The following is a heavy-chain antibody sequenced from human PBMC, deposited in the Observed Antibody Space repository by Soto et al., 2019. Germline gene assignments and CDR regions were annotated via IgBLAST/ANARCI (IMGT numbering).Heavy chain of an antibody. CDR3: ARNPFWGGYPEYYYYGMDV. CDR2: INPNSGGT. CDR1: GYTFTGYY. Sequence: ASVKVSCKASGYTFTGYYMHWVRQAPGQGLEWMGWINPNSGGTNYAQKFQGRVTMTRDTSISTAYMELSRLRSDDTAVYYCARNPFWGGYPEYYYYGMDVWGQGTTVTVSS. D-gene: IGHD3-3*01. V-gene: IGHV1-2*02. J-gene: IGHJ6*02.